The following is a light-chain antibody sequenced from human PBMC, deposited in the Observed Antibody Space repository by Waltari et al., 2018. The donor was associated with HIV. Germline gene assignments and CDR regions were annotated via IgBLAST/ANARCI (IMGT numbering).Light chain of an antibody. CDR3: SSYAGRDIRVV. CDR1: DSDIGSTNF. V-gene: IGLV2-8*01. Sequence: ALTQPPSASGSPGQSVTISCTGGDSDIGSTNFASWYQQHPAKAPKLMLYEVNKRPSGVSHRFSGAKSGSVASLTVSGLQADDEADYYCSSYAGRDIRVVFGGGTKLTVL. J-gene: IGLJ2*01. CDR2: EVN.